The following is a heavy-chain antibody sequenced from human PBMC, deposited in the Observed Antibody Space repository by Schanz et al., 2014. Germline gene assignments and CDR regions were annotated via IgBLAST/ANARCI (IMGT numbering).Heavy chain of an antibody. CDR1: GGSFSGYY. J-gene: IGHJ4*02. CDR3: ARAARRTRVVPLYFDY. CDR2: INHGGST. V-gene: IGHV4-34*01. Sequence: QVQLRQWGAGLLKPSETLSLTCAVYGGSFSGYYWSWIRQPPGKGLEWIAEINHGGSTNYNPSLKSRVTISVDTSKNQFSLKLRSVTAADTAVYYCARAARRTRVVPLYFDYWGQGTLVTVSS. D-gene: IGHD2-2*01.